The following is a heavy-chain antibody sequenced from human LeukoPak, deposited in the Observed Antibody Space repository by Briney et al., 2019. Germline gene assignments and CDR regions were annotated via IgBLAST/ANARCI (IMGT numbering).Heavy chain of an antibody. CDR2: ISDIGSI. CDR1: GGSISSYY. CDR3: AGHHPRNTVDF. V-gene: IGHV4-59*08. J-gene: IGHJ4*02. Sequence: SETLSLTCTVSGGSISSYYWSWIRQPPGKGLEWIAYISDIGSINYNPSLKSRVTISLDTSENQFSLKLSSVTAADTAVYYCAGHHPRNTVDFWGQGTLVTVSS. D-gene: IGHD2/OR15-2a*01.